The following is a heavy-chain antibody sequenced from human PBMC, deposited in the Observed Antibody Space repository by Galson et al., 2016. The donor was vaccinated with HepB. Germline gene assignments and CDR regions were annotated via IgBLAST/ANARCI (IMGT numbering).Heavy chain of an antibody. V-gene: IGHV1-46*01. CDR3: AMRYLSSTSCYPNYYYYYGMDV. D-gene: IGHD2-2*01. CDR1: GYTFTSYY. Sequence: SVKVSCKTSGYTFTSYYMHWVRQAPGQGLEWMGIINPSGGSTSYAQKFQGRVTMTRDTSTSTVYMALSSLRSEDTAVYYCAMRYLSSTSCYPNYYYYYGMDVWAQGTTGPVS. J-gene: IGHJ6*02. CDR2: INPSGGST.